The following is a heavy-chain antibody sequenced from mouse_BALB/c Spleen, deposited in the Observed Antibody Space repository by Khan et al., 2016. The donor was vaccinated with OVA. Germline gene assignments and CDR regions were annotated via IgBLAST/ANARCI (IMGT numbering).Heavy chain of an antibody. V-gene: IGHV1-7*01. J-gene: IGHJ2*01. CDR1: GYTFINYW. Sequence: QVQLKQSGAELAKPGASVKMSCKASGYTFINYWILWVKQRPGQGLEWIGYINPSTGYTEYNQNFKDKATLTADKSSSTAYMQLSSLTSEDSAVYYCARRGLRWDFDYWGQGTTLPVS. D-gene: IGHD1-1*01. CDR3: ARRGLRWDFDY. CDR2: INPSTGYT.